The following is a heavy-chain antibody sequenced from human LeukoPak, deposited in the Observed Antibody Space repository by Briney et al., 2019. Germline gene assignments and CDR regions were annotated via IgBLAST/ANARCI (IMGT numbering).Heavy chain of an antibody. V-gene: IGHV3-30*02. CDR2: IRYDGSNK. J-gene: IGHJ4*02. D-gene: IGHD3-9*01. CDR3: AKTVGYDILTGEIYFDY. CDR1: GFTFSSYG. Sequence: PGGSLRLSCAASGFTFSSYGMHWVRQAPGKGLEWVAFIRYDGSNKYYADSVKGRFTISRDNAKNSLYLQMNSLRAEDTALYYCAKTVGYDILTGEIYFDYWGQGTLVTVSS.